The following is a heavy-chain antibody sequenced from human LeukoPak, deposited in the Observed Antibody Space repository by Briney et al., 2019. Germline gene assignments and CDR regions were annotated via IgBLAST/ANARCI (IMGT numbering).Heavy chain of an antibody. CDR1: RFPFTAAW. CDR3: ARGPDSSGDAFDI. V-gene: IGHV3-21*01. J-gene: IGHJ3*02. Sequence: GGSLRLSCAVSRFPFTAAWMSWVRQAPGKGLEWVSSISSSSSYIYYADSVKGRFTISRDNAKNSLYLQMNSLRAEDTAVYYCARGPDSSGDAFDIWGQGTMVTVSS. D-gene: IGHD3-22*01. CDR2: ISSSSSYI.